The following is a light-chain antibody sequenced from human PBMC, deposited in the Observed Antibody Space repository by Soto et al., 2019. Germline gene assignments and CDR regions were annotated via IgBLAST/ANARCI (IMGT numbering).Light chain of an antibody. CDR2: DNN. CDR1: SSNIGNNC. V-gene: IGLV1-51*01. Sequence: QSVLTQPPSVSAAPGQKVTISCSGSSSNIGNNCVSWYQQLPGTAPKLLIYDNNKRPSGIPDRFSGSKSGTSATLGITGLQTGDEADYYCGTWDSSLSVYVFGTGTKVTVL. J-gene: IGLJ1*01. CDR3: GTWDSSLSVYV.